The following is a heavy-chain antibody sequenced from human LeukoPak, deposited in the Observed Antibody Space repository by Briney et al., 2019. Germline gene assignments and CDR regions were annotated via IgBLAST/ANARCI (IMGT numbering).Heavy chain of an antibody. D-gene: IGHD2-8*02. Sequence: GGSLRLSCAAPGFTFTDYYMSWIRQAPGKGLEWVSYISSSGSTIYYAGSVRGRFTISRDNSKSTLSLQMNSLRAEDTAIYYCATYRQVLLPFESWGQGTLVTVSS. CDR3: ATYRQVLLPFES. CDR2: ISSSGSTI. V-gene: IGHV3-11*01. CDR1: GFTFTDYY. J-gene: IGHJ4*02.